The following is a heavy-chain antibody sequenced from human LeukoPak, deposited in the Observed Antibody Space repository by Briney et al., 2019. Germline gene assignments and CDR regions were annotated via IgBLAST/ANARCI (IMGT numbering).Heavy chain of an antibody. CDR3: AKDQSSGWPNYFDY. V-gene: IGHV3-23*01. D-gene: IGHD6-19*01. CDR2: ISGSGGST. J-gene: IGHJ4*02. Sequence: GGSLRLSCAASGSTFSSYAMSWVRQAPGKGLQWVSAISGSGGSTYYSDSVKGRFTISRDNSKSTLYLQMNSLRAEDTALYYCAKDQSSGWPNYFDYWGQGTLVTVSS. CDR1: GSTFSSYA.